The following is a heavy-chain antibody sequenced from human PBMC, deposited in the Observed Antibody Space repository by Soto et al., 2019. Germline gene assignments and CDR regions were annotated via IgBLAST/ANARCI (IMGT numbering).Heavy chain of an antibody. V-gene: IGHV3-11*01. D-gene: IGHD1-1*01. CDR2: ISSSGSTI. CDR1: GFTFSDYY. J-gene: IGHJ3*02. Sequence: QVQLVESGGGLVKPGGSLRLSCAASGFTFSDYYMSWIRQAPGKGLEWVSYISSSGSTIYYADSVKGRFTISRDNAKNSLYLXXXXLRAEDTAVYYCAKVRDNWNEPDAFDIWGQGTMVTVSS. CDR3: AKVRDNWNEPDAFDI.